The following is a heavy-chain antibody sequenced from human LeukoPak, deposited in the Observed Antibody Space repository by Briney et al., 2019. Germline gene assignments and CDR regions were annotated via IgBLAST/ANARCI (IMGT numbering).Heavy chain of an antibody. D-gene: IGHD2-2*01. V-gene: IGHV1-8*01. J-gene: IGHJ4*02. CDR2: MNPNSGNT. CDR1: GYTFTSYD. Sequence: ASVTVSCKASGYTFTSYDISWVRQATGQGLEWMGWMNPNSGNTGYAQKFQGRVTMTRNTSISTAYMELSSLRSEDTAVYYCAREYCSSSSCYSVWSRGTLVTVSS. CDR3: AREYCSSSSCYSV.